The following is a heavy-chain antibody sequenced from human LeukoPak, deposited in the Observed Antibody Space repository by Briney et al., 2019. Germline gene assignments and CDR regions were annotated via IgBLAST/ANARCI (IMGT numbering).Heavy chain of an antibody. CDR2: ISRSDGTT. CDR1: GFTFSSYA. CDR3: AKDRSWGMNSAEY. V-gene: IGHV3-23*01. Sequence: GGSLRLSCAASGFTFSSYAMTWVRQAPGTGLEWVSSISRSDGTTYYADSVKGRFTISRDNSNNTLYLQMNSLRPEDTAVYFCAKDRSWGMNSAEYWGQGTLVTVSS. D-gene: IGHD7-27*01. J-gene: IGHJ4*02.